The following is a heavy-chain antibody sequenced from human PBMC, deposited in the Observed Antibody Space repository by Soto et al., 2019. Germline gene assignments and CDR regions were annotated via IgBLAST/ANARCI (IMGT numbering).Heavy chain of an antibody. CDR2: IYYSGST. V-gene: IGHV4-31*03. CDR1: GGSISSGGYY. J-gene: IGHJ3*02. D-gene: IGHD4-17*01. Sequence: QVQLQESGPGLVKPSQTLSLTCTVSGGSISSGGYYWSWIRQHPGKGLEWIGYIYYSGSTYYNPSLQRRVTISVDTSKNPFSLKLSSVTAADTAVYYCARDTVRWPGAFDIWGQGTMVTVSS. CDR3: ARDTVRWPGAFDI.